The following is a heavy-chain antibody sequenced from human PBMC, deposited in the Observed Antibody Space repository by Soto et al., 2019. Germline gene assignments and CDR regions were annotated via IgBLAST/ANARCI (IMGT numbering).Heavy chain of an antibody. D-gene: IGHD3-10*01. V-gene: IGHV1-8*01. CDR2: MNPNSGNT. CDR3: AGLAIGESNYYYMDV. CDR1: GYTFTSYD. Sequence: ASVKVSCKASGYTFTSYDINWVRQATGQGLEWMGWMNPNSGNTGYAQKFQGRVTMTRNTSISTAYMELSSLRSEDTAVYYCAGLAIGESNYYYMDVWGKGTTVTVSS. J-gene: IGHJ6*03.